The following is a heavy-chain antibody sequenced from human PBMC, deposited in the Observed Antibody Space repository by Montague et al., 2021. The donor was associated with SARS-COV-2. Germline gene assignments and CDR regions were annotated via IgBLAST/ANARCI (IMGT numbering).Heavy chain of an antibody. CDR2: ISNGGRT. J-gene: IGHJ5*02. V-gene: IGHV4-39*02. CDR3: ARDRGDIYGGNSAWFDP. Sequence: SETLSLTCSVSGGSFDSDNFFWGWIRQPPGKRLEWIGVISNGGRTFDNPSLKSRVTISVHTSRNQLSLNVKSVTASDTAVYYCARDRGDIYGGNSAWFDPWGQGTLVTVSS. D-gene: IGHD4-23*01. CDR1: GGSFDSDNFF.